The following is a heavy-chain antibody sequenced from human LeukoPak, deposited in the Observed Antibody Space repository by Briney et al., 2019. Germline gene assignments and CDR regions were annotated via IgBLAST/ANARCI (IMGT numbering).Heavy chain of an antibody. D-gene: IGHD2-2*01. CDR3: ARGGILGYCSSTSCYLDY. CDR1: GFTVSSNY. V-gene: IGHV3-66*02. Sequence: PRGSPRLSCAVSGFTVSSNYMSGVRQAPGKGLERVSVIYSGGSTYYADSVKGRFTISRDNSKNTLYLQMNSLRAEDTAVYYCARGGILGYCSSTSCYLDYWGQGTLVTVSS. CDR2: IYSGGST. J-gene: IGHJ4*02.